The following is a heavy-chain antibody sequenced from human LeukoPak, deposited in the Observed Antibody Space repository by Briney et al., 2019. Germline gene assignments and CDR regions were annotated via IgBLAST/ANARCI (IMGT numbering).Heavy chain of an antibody. V-gene: IGHV4-39*07. CDR2: IYYSGST. J-gene: IGHJ5*02. Sequence: SETLSLTCTVSGGSISSSSYHWGWIRQPPGKGLEWIGSIYYSGSTYYNPSLKSRVTISVDTSKNQFSLKLSSVTAADTAVYYCVSVTTQNWFDPWGQGTLVTVSS. D-gene: IGHD4-17*01. CDR1: GGSISSSSYH. CDR3: VSVTTQNWFDP.